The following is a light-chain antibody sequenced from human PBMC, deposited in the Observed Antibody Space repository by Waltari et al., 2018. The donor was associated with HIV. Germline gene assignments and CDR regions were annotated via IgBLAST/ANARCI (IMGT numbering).Light chain of an antibody. V-gene: IGKV1-12*01. J-gene: IGKJ4*01. CDR3: QQSNGFVLT. Sequence: DIQMTQSSSSVSASVGDSVTITCRASQRIASWLAWYQQRPGKAPNLLIHTASILQSGVPSRFSGSGSGTDFTLTISNLQPEDFGTYYCQQSNGFVLTFGGGTKVEIK. CDR1: QRIASW. CDR2: TAS.